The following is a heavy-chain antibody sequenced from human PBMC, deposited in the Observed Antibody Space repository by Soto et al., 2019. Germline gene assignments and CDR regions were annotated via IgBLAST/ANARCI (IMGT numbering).Heavy chain of an antibody. J-gene: IGHJ6*02. CDR1: GFNFPTFW. Sequence: PGESLKISCKHSGFNFPTFWIAWVRQMPGKGLEWMGTIYPDDSDTRYSPSFQGQVTISADKSIQTAYLQWGSLKASDSALYYCARGKNSSARRGLDVWGQGTPVTVSS. D-gene: IGHD4-4*01. V-gene: IGHV5-51*01. CDR3: ARGKNSSARRGLDV. CDR2: IYPDDSDT.